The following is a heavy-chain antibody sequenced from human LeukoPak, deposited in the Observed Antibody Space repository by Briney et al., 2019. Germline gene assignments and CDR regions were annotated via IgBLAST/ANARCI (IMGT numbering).Heavy chain of an antibody. Sequence: SVKVSCKASGGTFSSYAISWVRQAPGQGLKWMGGIIPIFGTANYAQKFQGRVTITTDESTSTAYMELSSLRSEDTAVYYCARGEMATISFDYWGQGTLVTVSS. CDR3: ARGEMATISFDY. CDR2: IIPIFGTA. D-gene: IGHD5-24*01. CDR1: GGTFSSYA. V-gene: IGHV1-69*05. J-gene: IGHJ4*02.